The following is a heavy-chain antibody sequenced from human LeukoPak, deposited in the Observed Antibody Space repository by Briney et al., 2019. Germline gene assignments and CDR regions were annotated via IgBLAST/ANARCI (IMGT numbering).Heavy chain of an antibody. V-gene: IGHV3-64D*06. CDR2: ISSNGGST. J-gene: IGHJ6*04. CDR3: VKELVDYYCYYGMDV. Sequence: AAESLTLSCSVSGFTFSSYAMHWVRQPARKGLEYVSAISSNGGSTYYADSVKGTFTISRDNSKNTLYLQMSSLRAEDTAVYYCVKELVDYYCYYGMDVWGKGTTVTVSS. CDR1: GFTFSSYA.